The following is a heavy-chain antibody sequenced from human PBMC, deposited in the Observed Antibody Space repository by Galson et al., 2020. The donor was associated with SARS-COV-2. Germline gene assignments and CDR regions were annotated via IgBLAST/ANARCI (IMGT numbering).Heavy chain of an antibody. CDR2: IYWDDDK. D-gene: IGHD2-15*01. Sequence: SGPTLVKPTQTLTLTCTFSGFSLSTSGVGVGWIRQPPGKALEWLALIYWDDDKRYSPSLKSRLTITKDTSKNQVVLTMTNMDPVDTATYYCAHSARGYCSGGSCPPHDAFDIWGQGTMVTVSS. CDR3: AHSARGYCSGGSCPPHDAFDI. CDR1: GFSLSTSGVG. J-gene: IGHJ3*02. V-gene: IGHV2-5*02.